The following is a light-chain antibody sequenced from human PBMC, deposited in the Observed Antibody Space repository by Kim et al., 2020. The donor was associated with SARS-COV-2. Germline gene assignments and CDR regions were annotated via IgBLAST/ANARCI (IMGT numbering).Light chain of an antibody. Sequence: ALGQTARIKCQGASLRSYYATWYPQKPGKAPIVVIYGKNNRPSGIPDRFSGSSSGNTASLTITGTQAGDEADYYCNSRDSNDNVVFGGGTKLTVL. J-gene: IGLJ2*01. CDR2: GKN. V-gene: IGLV3-19*01. CDR1: SLRSYY. CDR3: NSRDSNDNVV.